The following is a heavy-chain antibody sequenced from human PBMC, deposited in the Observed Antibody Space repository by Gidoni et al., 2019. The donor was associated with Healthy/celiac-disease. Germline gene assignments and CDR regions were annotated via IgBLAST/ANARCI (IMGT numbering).Heavy chain of an antibody. Sequence: EVQLLESGGGLVQPGGSLRLSCAASGFTFSSYAMSWVRQAPGKGLGWVSAISGRCGSTYYADSVKGRCTISRDNSKYTLYLQMNSLRAEDTAVYYCAKDLSYDYGGISADYWGQGTLVTVSS. D-gene: IGHD4-17*01. CDR1: GFTFSSYA. V-gene: IGHV3-23*01. CDR2: ISGRCGST. J-gene: IGHJ4*02. CDR3: AKDLSYDYGGISADY.